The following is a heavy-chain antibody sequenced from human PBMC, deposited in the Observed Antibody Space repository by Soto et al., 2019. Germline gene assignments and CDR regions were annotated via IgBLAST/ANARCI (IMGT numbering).Heavy chain of an antibody. CDR2: ISGSGGST. V-gene: IGHV3-23*01. CDR1: GFTFGSYA. CDR3: AKRRAMITFGGVIVIPY. J-gene: IGHJ4*02. D-gene: IGHD3-16*02. Sequence: EVQLLESGGGLVQPGGSLRLSCAASGFTFGSYAMSWVRQAPGKGLEWVSAISGSGGSTYYADSVKGRFTISRDNSKNTLYLQMNSLRAEDTAVYYCAKRRAMITFGGVIVIPYWGQGTLVTVSS.